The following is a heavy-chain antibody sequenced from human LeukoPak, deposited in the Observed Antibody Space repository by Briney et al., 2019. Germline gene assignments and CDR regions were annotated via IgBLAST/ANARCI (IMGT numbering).Heavy chain of an antibody. CDR2: ISSSSSYI. J-gene: IGHJ4*02. V-gene: IGHV3-21*01. CDR3: ARDVALWFGEKAYDY. D-gene: IGHD3-10*01. CDR1: GFTFSSYS. Sequence: MSGGSLRLSCAASGFTFSSYSVNWVRQAPGKGLEWVSSISSSSSYIYYADSVKGRFTISRDNAKNSLYLQMNSLRAEDTAVYYCARDVALWFGEKAYDYWGQGTLVTVSS.